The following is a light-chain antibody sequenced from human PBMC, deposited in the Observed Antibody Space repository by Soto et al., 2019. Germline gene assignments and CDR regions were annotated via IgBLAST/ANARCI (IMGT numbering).Light chain of an antibody. Sequence: QSALTQPASVSGSPGQSITISCTGTSSDVGGYNYVSWYQQHPGKAPKLMIYEVSNRPSGVSNRFSGSKSGNTASLTISGLQAEDEADYYCTSYTSTSTLEGVVFGGGTQRTVL. V-gene: IGLV2-14*01. CDR1: SSDVGGYNY. CDR3: TSYTSTSTLEGVV. J-gene: IGLJ2*01. CDR2: EVS.